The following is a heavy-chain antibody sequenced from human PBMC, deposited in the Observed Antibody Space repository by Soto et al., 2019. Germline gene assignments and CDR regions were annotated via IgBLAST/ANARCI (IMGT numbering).Heavy chain of an antibody. D-gene: IGHD2-2*01. J-gene: IGHJ6*02. CDR3: VKVAALKSGYYAAMDV. V-gene: IGHV1-8*01. CDR2: MNPKSGCT. Sequence: QVQLVQSGAEVRKPGASVRVSCKASGYSFTGHDVNWVRQASGQGLEWMGWMNPKSGCTGYAQKFQGRVTMTRDTSVNTAYMDLRGLTSQDTAAYYCVKVAALKSGYYAAMDVWGQGTAVTVSS. CDR1: GYSFTGHD.